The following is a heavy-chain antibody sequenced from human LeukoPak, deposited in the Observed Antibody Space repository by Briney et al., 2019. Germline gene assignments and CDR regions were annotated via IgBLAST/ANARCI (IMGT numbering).Heavy chain of an antibody. D-gene: IGHD6-19*01. V-gene: IGHV4-39*07. J-gene: IGHJ4*02. CDR2: KSYSGNT. Sequence: PSETLSLTCSVSGDSVSSSGYYWGWIRQPPGKGLEWIGSKSYSGNTYYNPSLKSRVTISLDTSKNQSSLKLSSVTAADTAVYYCARDNSRAVADYDYWGQGTLVTVSS. CDR3: ARDNSRAVADYDY. CDR1: GDSVSSSGYY.